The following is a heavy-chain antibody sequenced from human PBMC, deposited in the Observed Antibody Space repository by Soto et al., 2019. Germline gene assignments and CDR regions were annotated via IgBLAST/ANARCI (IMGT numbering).Heavy chain of an antibody. D-gene: IGHD2-8*01. J-gene: IGHJ4*02. V-gene: IGHV1-8*01. CDR2: MNPNSGTT. Sequence: QVQLVQSGAELKKPGASVKVSCKASGYTFSSYNINWVSQATGQGLEWMGWMNPNSGTTGYAQKFQDRITLTRDTSISTAYMELSSLTSDDTAVYFCLSYGVAATYWGPGTHVTVSS. CDR3: LSYGVAATY. CDR1: GYTFSSYN.